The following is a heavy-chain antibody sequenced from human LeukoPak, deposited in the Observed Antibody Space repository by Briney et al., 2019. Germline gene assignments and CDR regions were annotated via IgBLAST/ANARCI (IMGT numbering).Heavy chain of an antibody. CDR3: ARGGYYYDSSGYYSFDY. CDR2: INHSGST. V-gene: IGHV4-34*01. J-gene: IGHJ4*02. D-gene: IGHD3-22*01. CDR1: GGSFSGYY. Sequence: SETLSLTCAVYGGSFSGYYWSWIRQPPGKGLEWIGEINHSGSTNYNPSLKSRVTMSVDTSKNQFSLKLSSVTAADTAVYYCARGGYYYDSSGYYSFDYWGQGTLVTVSS.